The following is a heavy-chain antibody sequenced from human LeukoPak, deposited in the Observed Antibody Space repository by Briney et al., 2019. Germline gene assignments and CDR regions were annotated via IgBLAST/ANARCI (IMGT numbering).Heavy chain of an antibody. CDR3: TKDLDPGIAVAGLCFDY. CDR2: ISGSGGST. V-gene: IGHV3-23*01. Sequence: GGSLRLSCAASGFTFSSYAMSWVRQAPGKGLEWVSAISGSGGSTYYADSVKGRFTISRDNSKNTLYLQMNSLRAEDTAVYYCTKDLDPGIAVAGLCFDYWGQGTLVTVSS. CDR1: GFTFSSYA. D-gene: IGHD6-19*01. J-gene: IGHJ4*02.